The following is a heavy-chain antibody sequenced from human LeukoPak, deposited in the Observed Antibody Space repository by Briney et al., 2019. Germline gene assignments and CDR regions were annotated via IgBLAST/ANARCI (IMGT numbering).Heavy chain of an antibody. CDR1: GFTFSNFW. J-gene: IGHJ4*02. D-gene: IGHD6-19*01. V-gene: IGHV3-7*03. Sequence: GGSLRLSCVASGFTFSNFWMSWVRQAPGKGLEWVANIKQDGTEKYYVDSVKGRFTVSRDNAKNSLYLQMNSLTTEDTAVYYCSRGSGWLSVYWGQGTLVTVSS. CDR3: SRGSGWLSVY. CDR2: IKQDGTEK.